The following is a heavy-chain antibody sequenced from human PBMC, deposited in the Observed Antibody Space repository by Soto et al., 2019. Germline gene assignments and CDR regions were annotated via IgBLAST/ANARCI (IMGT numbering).Heavy chain of an antibody. D-gene: IGHD4-17*01. CDR1: GXTFYTYA. CDR3: ARVWERTVTTRNYFYGVDV. V-gene: IGHV3-23*01. Sequence: LRLSFAASGXTFYTYAMTWVRQAPGKGLEWVSTISGSGGTTYFVDSVKGRFTISRDNYKNTLYLQMNSLRAEDTAVYSCARVWERTVTTRNYFYGVDVWGPGTTVTVSS. CDR2: ISGSGGTT. J-gene: IGHJ6*02.